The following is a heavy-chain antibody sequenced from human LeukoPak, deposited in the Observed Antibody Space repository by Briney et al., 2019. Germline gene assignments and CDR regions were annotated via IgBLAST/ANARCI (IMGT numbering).Heavy chain of an antibody. CDR2: ISYDGST. Sequence: SATLTLTCTASGGSFSNYYWSWIRQPPGKGLEWMGYISYDGSTNYNPSLQSRVTISVDTSKNHFSLQLNSVTAADTSVYYCARESSYVGSTVYYCGSGYFDSWGEGTLVSVSS. J-gene: IGHJ4*02. V-gene: IGHV4-59*12. D-gene: IGHD3-22*01. CDR3: ARESSYVGSTVYYCGSGYFDS. CDR1: GGSFSNYY.